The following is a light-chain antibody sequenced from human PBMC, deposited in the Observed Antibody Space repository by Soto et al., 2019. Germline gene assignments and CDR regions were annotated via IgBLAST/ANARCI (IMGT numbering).Light chain of an antibody. Sequence: DIQMTQSPSTLSASVGDRVTITCRASQSISSWLAWYQQKPGKAPKLLIYKASSLESGVPSRFSGSGSGTEFTLTISGLQPDDFATYYFQQYNSYSPVNFGGGTKVEIK. CDR1: QSISSW. J-gene: IGKJ4*01. V-gene: IGKV1-5*03. CDR3: QQYNSYSPVN. CDR2: KAS.